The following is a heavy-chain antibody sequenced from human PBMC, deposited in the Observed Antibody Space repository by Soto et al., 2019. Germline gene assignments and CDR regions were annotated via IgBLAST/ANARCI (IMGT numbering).Heavy chain of an antibody. Sequence: GGSLKISCHGPGYSFTSNWIGWVRQMPGKGLEWMGIINPADSDIKYSPSCQGQVTISADKSIGTDYLQWSSLKASDTAMYYCERHERDDASRKIDCWGQGTLVTVYS. CDR2: INPADSDI. V-gene: IGHV5-51*01. D-gene: IGHD3-16*01. CDR3: ERHERDDASRKIDC. J-gene: IGHJ4*02. CDR1: GYSFTSNW.